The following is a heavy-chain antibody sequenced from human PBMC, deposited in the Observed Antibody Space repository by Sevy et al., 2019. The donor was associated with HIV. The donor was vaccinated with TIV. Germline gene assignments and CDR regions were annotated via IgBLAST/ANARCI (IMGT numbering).Heavy chain of an antibody. Sequence: ASVKVSCKASGDTFSNNYMHWVRQAPGQGLEWMGIIDPSAGNASYAQKFQGRVTMAWDTSTSTLYMDLSSLRSEDTAVYYCVRADPAQHFDSWGQRTLVTVSS. J-gene: IGHJ4*02. V-gene: IGHV1-46*01. CDR2: IDPSAGNA. CDR1: GDTFSNNY. CDR3: VRADPAQHFDS.